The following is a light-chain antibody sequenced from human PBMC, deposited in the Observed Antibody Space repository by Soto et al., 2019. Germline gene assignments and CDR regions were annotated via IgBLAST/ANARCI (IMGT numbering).Light chain of an antibody. CDR1: QSISSY. V-gene: IGKV1-39*01. CDR2: AAS. Sequence: DIQMTQSPSSLSASVGDRVTITCRASQSISSYLNWYQQKPGKAPKLLIYAASSLQSGVPSRFSGSGSGTDFTLTISSLQPEDFATYYCQQSYSTPLTFGGRTKVDMK. CDR3: QQSYSTPLT. J-gene: IGKJ4*01.